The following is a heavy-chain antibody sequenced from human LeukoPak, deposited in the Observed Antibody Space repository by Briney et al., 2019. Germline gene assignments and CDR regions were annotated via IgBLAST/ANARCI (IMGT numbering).Heavy chain of an antibody. CDR2: ISRDTTSS. CDR3: ARGGGDYSFDS. D-gene: IGHD2-21*01. V-gene: IGHV3-23*01. J-gene: IGHJ4*01. Sequence: GGSLRLSCSASGFTFSSYAMRRVRQTPGKGLEWVSSISRDTTSSYYADSVKGRFTFSRDNSKNTLYLQMNSLRGDDTAVYYCARGGGDYSFDSWGRGSLVTVSS. CDR1: GFTFSSYA.